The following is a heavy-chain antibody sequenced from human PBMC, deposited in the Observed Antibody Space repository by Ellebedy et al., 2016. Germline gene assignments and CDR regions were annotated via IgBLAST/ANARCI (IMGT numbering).Heavy chain of an antibody. CDR3: ARSLGFCTETSCLRDFDS. CDR2: ISGYNGNT. D-gene: IGHD2-2*01. Sequence: ASVKVSXXASGGTFSSDAISWVRQAPGQGLEWMGWISGYNGNTNYAQILQGRVTMTTDTSTSTAYMELRSLRSDDTAVYYCARSLGFCTETSCLRDFDSWGQGTLVTVSS. J-gene: IGHJ4*02. CDR1: GGTFSSDA. V-gene: IGHV1-18*04.